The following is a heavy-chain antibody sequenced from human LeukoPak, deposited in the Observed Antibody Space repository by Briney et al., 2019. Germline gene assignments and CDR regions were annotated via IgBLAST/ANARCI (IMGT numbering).Heavy chain of an antibody. D-gene: IGHD1-26*01. CDR3: AKAPGSYSSFFDY. CDR1: GFTFSSYS. CDR2: ISYDGSNK. Sequence: GSLRLSCAASGFTFSSYSMHWVRQAPGKGLEWVAVISYDGSNKYYADSVKGRFTISRDNSKNTLYLQMNSLRAEDTAVYYCAKAPGSYSSFFDYWGQGTLVTVSS. V-gene: IGHV3-30*18. J-gene: IGHJ4*02.